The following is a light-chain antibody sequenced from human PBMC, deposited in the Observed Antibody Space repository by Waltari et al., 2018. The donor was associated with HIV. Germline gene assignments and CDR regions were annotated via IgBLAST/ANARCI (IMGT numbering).Light chain of an antibody. CDR1: QNIDTF. CDR3: QQAYSLSLT. J-gene: IGKJ4*01. Sequence: DIQMTQSPSSLSASVGDRVTITCRASQNIDTFLNWYQQKPGKAPNFLMSAASTLQSGVPSRFSASGSGADFTLTISSLQPEDFATYYCQQAYSLSLTFGGGTKVEIK. CDR2: AAS. V-gene: IGKV1-39*01.